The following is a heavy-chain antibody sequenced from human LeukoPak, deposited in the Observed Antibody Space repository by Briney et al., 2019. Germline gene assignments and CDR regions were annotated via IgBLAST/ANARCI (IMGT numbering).Heavy chain of an antibody. J-gene: IGHJ4*02. V-gene: IGHV1-18*03. CDR2: INTYIGNT. CDR1: GYTFTSHG. CDR3: ARDDYYDSSGYYTL. Sequence: ASVTVSCKASGYTFTSHGISWVRQAPGQGLEWMGWINTYIGNTSYAQKFEGRVTMTTDTSTSTAYMELRSLRSDDMAVYYCARDDYYDSSGYYTLWGQGTLVTVSS. D-gene: IGHD3-22*01.